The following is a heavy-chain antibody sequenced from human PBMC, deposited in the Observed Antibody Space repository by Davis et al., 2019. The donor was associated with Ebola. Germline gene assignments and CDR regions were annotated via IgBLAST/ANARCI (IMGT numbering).Heavy chain of an antibody. CDR2: INPSGGST. CDR1: GYTFTSYY. CDR3: AGLSFGEPSMDV. D-gene: IGHD3-10*01. J-gene: IGHJ6*03. V-gene: IGHV1-46*01. Sequence: ASVKVSCKASGYTFTSYYMHWVRQAPGQGLEWMGIINPSGGSTSYAQKFQGRVTITADESTSTAYMELSSLRSEDTAVYYCAGLSFGEPSMDVWGKGTTVTVSS.